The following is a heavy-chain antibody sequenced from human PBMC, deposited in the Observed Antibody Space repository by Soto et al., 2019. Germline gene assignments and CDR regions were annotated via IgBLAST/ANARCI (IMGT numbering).Heavy chain of an antibody. J-gene: IGHJ2*01. Sequence: QVQLVESGGGVVQPGRSLRLSCAASGFSFSYYAMHWVRQAPGKGLEWVAVISYDGNNKYYSDSVKGRFTISRDNSKNTLYLQMNSLRAEDTAVYYCARDIRDCSGGSCSTYWYFNLWGRGTLVTVSS. CDR2: ISYDGNNK. CDR3: ARDIRDCSGGSCSTYWYFNL. CDR1: GFSFSYYA. V-gene: IGHV3-30-3*01. D-gene: IGHD2-15*01.